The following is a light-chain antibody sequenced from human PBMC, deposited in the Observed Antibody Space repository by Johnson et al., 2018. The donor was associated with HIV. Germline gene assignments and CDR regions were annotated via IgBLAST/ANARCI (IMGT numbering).Light chain of an antibody. J-gene: IGLJ1*01. CDR2: DNN. Sequence: QSVLTQPPSVSAAPGQKVTISCSGIDSNIGDNYVSWYQHLPGTAPRLLIYDNNKRPSGIPDRFSGSKSGTSATLCITGLQTGDEADYYCGTWDSSLSAYVFGTGTKVPVL. V-gene: IGLV1-51*01. CDR3: GTWDSSLSAYV. CDR1: DSNIGDNY.